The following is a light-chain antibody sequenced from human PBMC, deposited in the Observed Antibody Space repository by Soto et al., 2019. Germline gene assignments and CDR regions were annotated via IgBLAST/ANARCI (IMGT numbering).Light chain of an antibody. J-gene: IGLJ1*01. CDR2: EAS. V-gene: IGLV2-18*01. Sequence: QSALTQPPSMSGSPGQSVTISCTGTSTDFVSYNRVSWYQQPPGTAPKLIIYEASNRPSGVSDRFSGSKSGNTASLTISGLQAADEADYYCSLYTSENTYVFGTGTKV. CDR3: SLYTSENTYV. CDR1: STDFVSYNR.